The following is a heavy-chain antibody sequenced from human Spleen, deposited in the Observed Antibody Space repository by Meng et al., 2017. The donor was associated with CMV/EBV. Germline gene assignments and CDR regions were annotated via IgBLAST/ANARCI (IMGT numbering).Heavy chain of an antibody. CDR1: GGTFSSYA. V-gene: IGHV1-69*06. D-gene: IGHD1-26*01. CDR2: IIPIFGTA. CDR3: VRERGIVGTSTMGAFDI. Sequence: SVKVSCKGSGGTFSSYAISWVRQAPGQGLEWMGGIIPIFGTANYAQKFQGRVTITADKSTRTAYMEMSSLRSDDTAVYYCVRERGIVGTSTMGAFDIWGQGTMVTVSS. J-gene: IGHJ3*02.